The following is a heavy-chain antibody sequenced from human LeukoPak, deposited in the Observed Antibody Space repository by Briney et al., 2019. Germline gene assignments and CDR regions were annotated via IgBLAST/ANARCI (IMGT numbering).Heavy chain of an antibody. CDR3: AKRITVVARDAFDF. J-gene: IGHJ3*01. V-gene: IGHV3-23*01. Sequence: GGSLRLSCAASGFTFSTYAMSWVRQGPGKGLECVSSISGSGGSTFYADSVKGRFTISRDNSKNTLYLQMNSLRVEDTAIYYCAKRITVVARDAFDFWGQGTMVTVSS. CDR2: ISGSGGST. D-gene: IGHD1-14*01. CDR1: GFTFSTYA.